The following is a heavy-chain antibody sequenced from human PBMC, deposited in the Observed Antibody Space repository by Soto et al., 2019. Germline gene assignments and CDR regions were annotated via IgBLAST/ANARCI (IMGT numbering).Heavy chain of an antibody. CDR3: AREGPGDRRGYFDY. V-gene: IGHV4-61*01. CDR1: GGSVSSGSYY. J-gene: IGHJ4*02. Sequence: QVQLQESGPGLVKPSETLSLTCTVSGGSVSSGSYYWSWIRQTPGTGLEWIGYIYYSGSTNYNPSLKCRVTISVDTSKNQFALKLSSVTAADTAVYYGAREGPGDRRGYFDYWGQGTLVTVSS. CDR2: IYYSGST. D-gene: IGHD2-2*01.